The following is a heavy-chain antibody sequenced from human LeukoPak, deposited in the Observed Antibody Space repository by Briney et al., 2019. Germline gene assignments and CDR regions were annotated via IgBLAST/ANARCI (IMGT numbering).Heavy chain of an antibody. Sequence: SETLSLTCTVSGGSISSHYWSWIRQPAGKGLEWIGRIYTSGSSNNNPSLRGRVTMSVDTSKNQFSLKLSSVTAADTAVYYCGRDGNCSGGSCYAGKYYYYMDVWGKGTTVTVSS. CDR1: GGSISSHY. CDR2: IYTSGSS. D-gene: IGHD2-15*01. J-gene: IGHJ6*03. CDR3: GRDGNCSGGSCYAGKYYYYMDV. V-gene: IGHV4-4*07.